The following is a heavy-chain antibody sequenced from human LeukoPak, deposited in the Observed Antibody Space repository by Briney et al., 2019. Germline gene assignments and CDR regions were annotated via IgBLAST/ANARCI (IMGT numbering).Heavy chain of an antibody. Sequence: GGSLRLSCAASGFTFSSYGMHWVRQAPGKGLEWVAVIWYDGSNKYYADSVKGRFTISRDNSKNTLYLQMNSLRAEDTAVYYCARDGSLWSGYYFWFDPWGQGTLVTVSS. V-gene: IGHV3-33*01. CDR2: IWYDGSNK. J-gene: IGHJ5*02. CDR1: GFTFSSYG. CDR3: ARDGSLWSGYYFWFDP. D-gene: IGHD3-3*01.